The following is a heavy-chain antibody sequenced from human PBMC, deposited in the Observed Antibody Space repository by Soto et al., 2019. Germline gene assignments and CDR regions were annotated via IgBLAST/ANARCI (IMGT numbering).Heavy chain of an antibody. V-gene: IGHV3-30*18. CDR2: ISYDGSNK. D-gene: IGHD3-22*01. CDR1: GFTFSSYG. CDR3: AKNVLPGGSGYYPFDY. Sequence: GSLRLSCAASGFTFSSYGMHCGRQAPGKGLEWVAVISYDGSNKYYADSVKGRFTISRDNSKNTLYLQMNSLRAEDTAVYYCAKNVLPGGSGYYPFDYWGQGTMVTVSS. J-gene: IGHJ4*02.